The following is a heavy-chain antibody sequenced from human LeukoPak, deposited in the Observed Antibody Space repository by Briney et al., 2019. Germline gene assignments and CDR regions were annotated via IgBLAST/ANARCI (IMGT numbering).Heavy chain of an antibody. Sequence: RGSLRLSSAASGFAFNDFAMYWVRQAPGKGLDWVALIRRDGSHKYYAHSIKGRFTISRDNSKNTLYLQMSSLRAEDTAVYYCAKSSIMFAAGRLGSIDFWGQGTLVTVSS. V-gene: IGHV3-30*02. D-gene: IGHD6-25*01. CDR1: GFAFNDFA. CDR2: IRRDGSHK. CDR3: AKSSIMFAAGRLGSIDF. J-gene: IGHJ4*02.